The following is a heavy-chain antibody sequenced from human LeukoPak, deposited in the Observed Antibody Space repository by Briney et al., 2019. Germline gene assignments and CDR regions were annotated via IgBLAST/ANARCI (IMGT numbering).Heavy chain of an antibody. CDR3: ARTNRYCSSTSCHHLGY. D-gene: IGHD2-2*01. V-gene: IGHV1-46*01. CDR2: INPSGGST. J-gene: IGHJ4*02. CDR1: GYTFTSYY. Sequence: GESLKISCKGSGYTFTSYYMHWVRQAPGQGLEWMGIINPSGGSTSYAQKFQGRVTMTRDTSTSTVYMELSSLRSEDTAVYYCARTNRYCSSTSCHHLGYWGQGTLVTVSS.